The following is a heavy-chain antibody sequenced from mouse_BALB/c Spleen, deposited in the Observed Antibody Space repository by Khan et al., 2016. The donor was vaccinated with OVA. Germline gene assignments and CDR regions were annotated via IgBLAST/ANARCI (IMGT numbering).Heavy chain of an antibody. J-gene: IGHJ1*01. CDR3: ARNRDGGSYWYFDV. V-gene: IGHV2-6-4*01. CDR1: GFSLSRYS. Sequence: VKLEESGPGLVAPSQSLSITCTVSGFSLSRYSVHWVRQPPGKGLEWLGIIWIGGSTDYNSALKSRLSISKANSKTQVFLKMNSLQTDDTAMYYCARNRDGGSYWYFDVWGAGTTVTVSS. CDR2: IWIGGST. D-gene: IGHD3-3*01.